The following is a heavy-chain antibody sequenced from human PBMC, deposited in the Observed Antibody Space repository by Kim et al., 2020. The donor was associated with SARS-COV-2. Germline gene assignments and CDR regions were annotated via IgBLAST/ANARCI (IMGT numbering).Heavy chain of an antibody. CDR1: GFTFSSYW. CDR3: ARERGKDGYRD. Sequence: GGSLRLSCAASGFTFSSYWMHWVRQAPGKGLVWVSRINGDGSSTSYADSVKGRFTISRDNAKNTLYLQMNSLRAEDTAVYFCARERGKDGYRDWGQGTLVGVST. J-gene: IGHJ4*02. D-gene: IGHD5-12*01. V-gene: IGHV3-74*01. CDR2: INGDGSST.